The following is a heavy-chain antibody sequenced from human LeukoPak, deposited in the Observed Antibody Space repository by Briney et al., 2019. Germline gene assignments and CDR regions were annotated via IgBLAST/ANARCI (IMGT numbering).Heavy chain of an antibody. V-gene: IGHV4-59*08. J-gene: IGHJ1*01. CDR3: ASYGSGTWGYFQH. Sequence: SETLSLTCTVSGGSISSYYWSWIRQPPGEGLEWIGYIYFSGSTNYNPSLKSRVTISVDTSKNQFSLKLSSVTAADTAVYYCASYGSGTWGYFQHWGQGTLVTVSS. CDR1: GGSISSYY. D-gene: IGHD3-10*01. CDR2: IYFSGST.